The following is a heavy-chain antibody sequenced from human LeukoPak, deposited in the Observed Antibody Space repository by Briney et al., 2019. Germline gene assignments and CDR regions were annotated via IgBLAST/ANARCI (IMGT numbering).Heavy chain of an antibody. CDR1: GFIFSSYA. CDR3: ARDRGLCSGGSCYYFDY. J-gene: IGHJ4*02. Sequence: GGSLRLSCPASGFIFSSYAMHWVRQAPGKGLEWVAVISYDGSNKYYADSVKGRFTISRDNSKNTLYLQMNSLRAEDTAVYYCARDRGLCSGGSCYYFDYWGQGTLVTVSS. V-gene: IGHV3-30*04. CDR2: ISYDGSNK. D-gene: IGHD2-15*01.